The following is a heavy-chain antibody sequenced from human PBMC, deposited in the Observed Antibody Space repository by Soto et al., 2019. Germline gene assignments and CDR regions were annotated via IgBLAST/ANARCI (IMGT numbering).Heavy chain of an antibody. V-gene: IGHV3-23*01. CDR3: TKGRTGSFWSSRNWFDP. CDR1: GFTFSSYA. J-gene: IGHJ5*02. D-gene: IGHD3-3*01. Sequence: EVQLLESGGGLEQPGGSLRLSCAASGFTFSSYAMSWVRQAPGKGLEWVSGISGGGDTTYYADPVKGRFAISRDNSKNTLYLQMNSLRAEDTAVYYCTKGRTGSFWSSRNWFDPWGQGTLVTVSS. CDR2: ISGGGDTT.